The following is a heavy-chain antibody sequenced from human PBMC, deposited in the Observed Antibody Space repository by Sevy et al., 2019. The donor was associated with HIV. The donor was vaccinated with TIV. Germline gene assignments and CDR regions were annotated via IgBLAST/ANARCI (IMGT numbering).Heavy chain of an antibody. CDR2: IYWDDDK. V-gene: IGHV2-5*02. Sequence: SGPTLVNPTQTLTLTCTFSGFSLSTNGVGVGWIRQPPGKALEWLAIIYWDDDKPYSPSLKSRLTITKDTSENRGVLTMTNLDPLDTATYYCERRRVLGYCISDSCDDWAEDAFDIWGQGTKVTVSS. CDR1: GFSLSTNGVG. CDR3: ERRRVLGYCISDSCDDWAEDAFDI. J-gene: IGHJ3*02. D-gene: IGHD2-2*01.